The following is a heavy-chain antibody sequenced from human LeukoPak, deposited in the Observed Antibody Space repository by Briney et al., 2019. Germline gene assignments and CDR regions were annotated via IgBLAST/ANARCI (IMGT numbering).Heavy chain of an antibody. CDR2: IHHDGSNK. CDR3: AKDMEDYGGNSFDS. CDR1: GLTFSSYG. D-gene: IGHD4-23*01. V-gene: IGHV3-30*02. Sequence: GGSLRLSCAASGLTFSSYGRHWVRQAPDKGLDWVAFIHHDGSNKYYADCVRGRFTISRDNSKNSFYLGMKNLRIEDTAFYYCAKDMEDYGGNSFDSCGEGTLVTVSS. J-gene: IGHJ5*01.